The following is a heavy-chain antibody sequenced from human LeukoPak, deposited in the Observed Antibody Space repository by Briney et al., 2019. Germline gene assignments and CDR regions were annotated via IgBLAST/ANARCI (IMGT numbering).Heavy chain of an antibody. D-gene: IGHD6-19*01. V-gene: IGHV3-23*01. Sequence: GSLRLSCAASGFTFSSYAMSWVRQAPGKGLEWVSAISGSGGSTYYADSVKGRFTISRGNSKNMLYLQMNSLRAEDTAVYYCAKMGLKQWPYNYFDYWGQGTLVTVSS. CDR2: ISGSGGST. CDR1: GFTFSSYA. CDR3: AKMGLKQWPYNYFDY. J-gene: IGHJ4*02.